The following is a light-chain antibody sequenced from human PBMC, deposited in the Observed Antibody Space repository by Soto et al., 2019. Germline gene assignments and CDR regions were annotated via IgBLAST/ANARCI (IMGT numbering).Light chain of an antibody. J-gene: IGLJ2*01. Sequence: QSALTQPASVSGSPGQSITISCTGTSSDVGGYNYVSWYQHHPGKAPKLMIYDVSNRPSGVSNRFSGSKSDNTASLTISGLKAEDEADYYCSSYTSAGTVVFGGGTKLPVL. CDR1: SSDVGGYNY. CDR2: DVS. V-gene: IGLV2-14*03. CDR3: SSYTSAGTVV.